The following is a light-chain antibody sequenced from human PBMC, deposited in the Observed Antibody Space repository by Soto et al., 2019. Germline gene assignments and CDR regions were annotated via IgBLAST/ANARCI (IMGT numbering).Light chain of an antibody. J-gene: IGKJ2*01. V-gene: IGKV1-9*01. CDR1: QGINIF. CDR3: PQRNSYQRT. Sequence: DIQLTHSPSFLSASVGDRVTITCRASQGINIFLAWFQQKQGKAPNLLISAASTLQSGVPSRFSGSGSETECARAITSLQPEDSVTYHCPQRNSYQRTVGHGTKVDIK. CDR2: AAS.